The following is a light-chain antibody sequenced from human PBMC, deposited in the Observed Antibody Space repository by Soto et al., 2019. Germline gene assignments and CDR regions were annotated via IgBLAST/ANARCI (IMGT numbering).Light chain of an antibody. J-gene: IGKJ1*01. CDR1: QSVSSNY. CDR3: QQYRSSPRT. V-gene: IGKV3-20*01. CDR2: GAS. Sequence: EIVLTQSPATLSLSPGERATLSCRASQSVSSNYLAWYQQRPGQAPRLLIFGASSRATRIPDRFSGSGYETDFTLTISRLEPEDFAVYYCQQYRSSPRTFGQGTSVEVK.